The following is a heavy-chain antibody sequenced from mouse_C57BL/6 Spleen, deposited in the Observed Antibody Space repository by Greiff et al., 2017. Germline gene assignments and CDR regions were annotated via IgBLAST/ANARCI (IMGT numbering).Heavy chain of an antibody. CDR3: ARRSNYYGSSYAMDY. D-gene: IGHD1-1*01. V-gene: IGHV1-47*01. J-gene: IGHJ4*01. CDR2: FHPYNDDT. Sequence: QVQLQQSGAELVKPGASVKMSCKASGYTFTTYPIEWMKQNHGKSLEWIGNFHPYNDDTKYNEKFKGKATLTVEKSSSTAYLELSRITSDDAAVYYCARRSNYYGSSYAMDYWGQGTSVTVSS. CDR1: GYTFTTYP.